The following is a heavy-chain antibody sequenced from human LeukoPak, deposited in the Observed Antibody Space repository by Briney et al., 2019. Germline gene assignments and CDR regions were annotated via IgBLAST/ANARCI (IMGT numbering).Heavy chain of an antibody. Sequence: SETQSLTCTISGYSISSGYYWGWIRQPPGKGLEWIGSIYHSGSTYYNPSLKSRVTISVDTSKNQFSLKLSSVTAADTAVYYCVRDFWSGYPFDYWGQGTLVTVSS. CDR3: VRDFWSGYPFDY. CDR1: GYSISSGYY. CDR2: IYHSGST. V-gene: IGHV4-38-2*02. J-gene: IGHJ4*02. D-gene: IGHD3-3*01.